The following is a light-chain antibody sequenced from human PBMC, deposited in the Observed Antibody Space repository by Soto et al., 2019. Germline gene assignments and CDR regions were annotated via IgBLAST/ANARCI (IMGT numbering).Light chain of an antibody. Sequence: QSVLTQPPSVSAAPGQRVTISCSGSAPNIGNTYVSWYQQLPGTAPKLLIYDNNKRPSGIPDRFSGSKSGTSATLGITGLQTGDEADYYCATWDSSLRGVVFGGGTKLTVL. CDR2: DNN. J-gene: IGLJ2*01. V-gene: IGLV1-51*01. CDR3: ATWDSSLRGVV. CDR1: APNIGNTY.